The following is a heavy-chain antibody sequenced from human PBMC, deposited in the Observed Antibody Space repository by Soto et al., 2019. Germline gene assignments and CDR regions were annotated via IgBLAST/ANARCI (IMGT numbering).Heavy chain of an antibody. V-gene: IGHV4-34*01. CDR1: GGSFSGYY. Sequence: SETLSLTCAVYGGSFSGYYWSWIRQPPGKGLEWIGEINHSGSTNYNPSLKSRVTISVDTSKNQFSLKLSSVTAADTAVYYCARGKKSSSWYFWLWGQGTLVTVSS. D-gene: IGHD6-13*01. CDR3: ARGKKSSSWYFWL. CDR2: INHSGST. J-gene: IGHJ4*02.